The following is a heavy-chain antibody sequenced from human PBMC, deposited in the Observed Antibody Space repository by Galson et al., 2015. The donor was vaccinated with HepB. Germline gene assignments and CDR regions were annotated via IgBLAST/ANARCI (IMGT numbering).Heavy chain of an antibody. D-gene: IGHD1-26*01. Sequence: SLRLSCAASGFTFSSYAMSWVRQAPGKGLEWVSAISGSGGSTYYADSVKGRFTISRDNSKNTLCLQMNSLRAEDTAVYYCAKDRFGMGYSGFIDAFDIWGQGTMVTVSS. CDR1: GFTFSSYA. CDR3: AKDRFGMGYSGFIDAFDI. V-gene: IGHV3-23*01. J-gene: IGHJ3*02. CDR2: ISGSGGST.